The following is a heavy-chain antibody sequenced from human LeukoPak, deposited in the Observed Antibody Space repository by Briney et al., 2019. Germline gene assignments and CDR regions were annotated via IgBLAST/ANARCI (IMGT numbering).Heavy chain of an antibody. V-gene: IGHV4-39*01. CDR3: GRDYGDYPYWYFDP. Sequence: PSETLSLTCIVSGGSISSSTYYWGWIRQPPGKGLEWLGSIYYSGNTYYNPSLKSRVTISVDTSKNQFSLKLRSVTAADTAVYYCGRDYGDYPYWYFDPWGRGTVVTVSS. J-gene: IGHJ2*01. CDR1: GGSISSSTYY. CDR2: IYYSGNT. D-gene: IGHD4-17*01.